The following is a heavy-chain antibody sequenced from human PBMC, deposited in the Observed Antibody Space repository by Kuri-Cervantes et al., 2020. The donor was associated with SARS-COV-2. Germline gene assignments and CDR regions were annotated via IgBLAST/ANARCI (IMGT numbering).Heavy chain of an antibody. V-gene: IGHV5-51*01. CDR1: GYSFTSYW. CDR3: ARRGGYCSGGSCFPTDYFDY. J-gene: IGHJ4*02. Sequence: GESLKISCKGSGYSFTSYWIGWVRQMPGKGLEWMGIIYPGDSDTRYSPSFQGQVTISADKSISTAYLQWSSLKASDTAMYYCARRGGYCSGGSCFPTDYFDYWGQGTLVTVSS. D-gene: IGHD2-15*01. CDR2: IYPGDSDT.